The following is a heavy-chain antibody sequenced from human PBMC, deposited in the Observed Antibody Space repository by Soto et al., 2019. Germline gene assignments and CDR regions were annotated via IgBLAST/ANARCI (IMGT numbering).Heavy chain of an antibody. CDR1: GFTFTSSA. J-gene: IGHJ4*02. Sequence: SVKVSCKASGFTFTSSAVQWVRQARGQRLEWIGWIVVGSGNTNYAQKFQERVNITMDMSTSTAYMGLSSLRSEDTAVYYCARDNWNYPFDYWGQGTLVTVSS. CDR3: ARDNWNYPFDY. D-gene: IGHD1-7*01. CDR2: IVVGSGNT. V-gene: IGHV1-58*01.